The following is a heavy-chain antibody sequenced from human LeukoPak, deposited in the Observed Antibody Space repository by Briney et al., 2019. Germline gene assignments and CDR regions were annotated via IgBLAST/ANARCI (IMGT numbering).Heavy chain of an antibody. CDR3: VKDHLMVRGGPGFSGFFSCYFDY. J-gene: IGHJ4*02. CDR2: INSDVRIIGRST. Sequence: GGSLRLSYSASGFIFSSCSMHWVRQAPENGLEYVTGINSDVRIIGRSTYYADAAEGRFTTSRDNSKNTMYLQMSNLRTEDTAVYYCVKDHLMVRGGPGFSGFFSCYFDYWGQGTLVTVSS. V-gene: IGHV3-64D*06. D-gene: IGHD3-10*01. CDR1: GFIFSSCS.